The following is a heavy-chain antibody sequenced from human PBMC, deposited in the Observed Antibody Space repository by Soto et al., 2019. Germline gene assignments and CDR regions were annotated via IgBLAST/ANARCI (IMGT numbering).Heavy chain of an antibody. D-gene: IGHD2-15*01. J-gene: IGHJ2*01. CDR2: ISFDGKVK. CDR1: GFTFSTYS. Sequence: QVHLAESGGGVVQPGRSLRLSCIASGFTFSTYSIHWVRQAPGRGLEWLAVISFDGKVKYYADSVKGRFTVSRDNFKDTVFLEMNSLRTEDTSVYHCAKEFSGDIWFFDLWGRGTLVTVSS. CDR3: AKEFSGDIWFFDL. V-gene: IGHV3-30*18.